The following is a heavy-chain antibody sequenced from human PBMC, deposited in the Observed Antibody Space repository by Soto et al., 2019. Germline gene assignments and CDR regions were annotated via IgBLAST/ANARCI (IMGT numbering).Heavy chain of an antibody. D-gene: IGHD3-22*01. Sequence: PGGSLRLSCAASGFTFSSHWMSWVRQAPGKGLEWVANIKEDGSENYYVDSVKGRFTISRDNAKNSLYLQMNSLRAEDTAVYYCARYPRISSVYYSHFDFWGQGTLVTVSS. CDR1: GFTFSSHW. CDR2: IKEDGSEN. J-gene: IGHJ4*02. CDR3: ARYPRISSVYYSHFDF. V-gene: IGHV3-7*01.